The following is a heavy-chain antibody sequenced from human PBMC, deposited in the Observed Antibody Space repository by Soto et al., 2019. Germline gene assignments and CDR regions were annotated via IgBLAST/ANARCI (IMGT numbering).Heavy chain of an antibody. J-gene: IGHJ4*02. CDR1: GGSISSYY. D-gene: IGHD6-13*01. CDR2: IYYSGST. CDR3: ARDRSSSWLVGYFDY. Sequence: SETLSLTXTVSGGSISSYYWSWIRQPPGKGLEWIGYIYYSGSTNYNPSLKSRVTISVDTSKNQFSLKLSSVTAADTAVYYCARDRSSSWLVGYFDYWGQGTLVTVSS. V-gene: IGHV4-59*01.